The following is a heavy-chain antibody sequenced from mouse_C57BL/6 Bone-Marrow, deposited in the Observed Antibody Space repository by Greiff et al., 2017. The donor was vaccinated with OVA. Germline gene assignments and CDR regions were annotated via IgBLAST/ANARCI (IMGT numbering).Heavy chain of an antibody. J-gene: IGHJ4*01. D-gene: IGHD2-5*01. CDR3: AHSNYDRLDY. V-gene: IGHV1-26*01. Sequence: EVQLQQSGPELVKPGASVKISCKASGYTFTDYYMNWVKQSHGKSLEWIGDINPNNGGTSYNQKFKGKATLTVDKSSSTAYMELRSLTSEDSAVYYCAHSNYDRLDYWGQGTSVTVSS. CDR1: GYTFTDYY. CDR2: INPNNGGT.